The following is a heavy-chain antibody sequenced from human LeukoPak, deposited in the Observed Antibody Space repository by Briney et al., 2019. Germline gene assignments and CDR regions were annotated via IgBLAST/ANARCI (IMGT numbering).Heavy chain of an antibody. CDR1: GGSISSSSYY. J-gene: IGHJ4*02. Sequence: PSETLSLTCTVSGGSISSSSYYWGWIRHPPGKGREWIGSIYYSGSTYYNPSLKSRVTISVDTSKNQFSLKLSSVTAADTAVYSCASDSSGYHYFDYWGQGTLVTVSS. D-gene: IGHD3-22*01. CDR3: ASDSSGYHYFDY. V-gene: IGHV4-39*01. CDR2: IYYSGST.